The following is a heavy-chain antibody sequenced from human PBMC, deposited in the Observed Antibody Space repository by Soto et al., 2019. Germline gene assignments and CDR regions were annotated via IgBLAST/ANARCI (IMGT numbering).Heavy chain of an antibody. CDR1: GGSISSYY. Sequence: SETLSLTCTVSGGSISSYYWSWIRQPPGKGLEWIGYIYYSGSTNYNPSLKSRVTISVDTSKNQFSLKVSSVTAADTAVYYCAREGPIVEEGYYYYGMDVWGQAITVNVS. J-gene: IGHJ6*02. CDR2: IYYSGST. D-gene: IGHD2-15*01. V-gene: IGHV4-59*12. CDR3: AREGPIVEEGYYYYGMDV.